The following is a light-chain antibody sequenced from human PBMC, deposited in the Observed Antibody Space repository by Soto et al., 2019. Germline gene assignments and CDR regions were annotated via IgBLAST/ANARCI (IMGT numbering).Light chain of an antibody. CDR1: SSDVGSYNY. J-gene: IGLJ3*02. V-gene: IGLV2-14*01. Sequence: QSALTQPASVSGSPGQSITISCTGTSSDVGSYNYVSWYQQHPAKAPKLMIYDVSNRPSRVSNRFSGSKSGNTASLPISGLQSEDDADYYCSSYTTSSTRVFGGGTKLTVL. CDR3: SSYTTSSTRV. CDR2: DVS.